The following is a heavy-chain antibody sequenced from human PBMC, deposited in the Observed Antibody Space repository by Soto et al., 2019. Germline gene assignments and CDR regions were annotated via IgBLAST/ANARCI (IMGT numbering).Heavy chain of an antibody. CDR2: IVVGSGNT. J-gene: IGHJ6*02. CDR1: GFTFTSSA. V-gene: IGHV1-58*01. Sequence: SVKVSCKASGFTFTSSAVQWVRQARGQRLEWIGWIVVGSGNTNYAQKFQERVTITRDMSTSTAYMELSSLRSEDTAVYYCAADRHIYRSGMDVWGQGTTVTVSS. CDR3: AADRHIYRSGMDV. D-gene: IGHD2-2*02.